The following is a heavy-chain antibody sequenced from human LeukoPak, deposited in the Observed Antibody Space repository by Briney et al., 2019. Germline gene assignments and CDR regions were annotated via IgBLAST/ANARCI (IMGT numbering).Heavy chain of an antibody. V-gene: IGHV1-18*01. D-gene: IGHD2-15*01. Sequence: ASVKVSCKTSGYTFTRYGVGWARQAPGQGLEGRGWISGYNGNTNYAQRFQDRVTLTTDRSTTTGSMECRSLRFDDTAVYYCARVGCSGGDCFSSADHWGQGTLVTVSS. CDR1: GYTFTRYG. CDR3: ARVGCSGGDCFSSADH. J-gene: IGHJ4*02. CDR2: ISGYNGNT.